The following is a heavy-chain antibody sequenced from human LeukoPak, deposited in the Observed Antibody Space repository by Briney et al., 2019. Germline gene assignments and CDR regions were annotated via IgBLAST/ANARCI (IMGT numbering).Heavy chain of an antibody. J-gene: IGHJ4*02. CDR1: EFTFSSHA. CDR2: ISGSGGST. Sequence: PGGSLRLSCAASEFTFSSHAMSWVRQAPGKGLDWVSAISGSGGSTYYADSVKGRFTISRDNSRNTLYLQMNSLRAEDTAVYYCAKDQFDSISMIVWGQGTLVTVSS. D-gene: IGHD3-22*01. CDR3: AKDQFDSISMIV. V-gene: IGHV3-23*01.